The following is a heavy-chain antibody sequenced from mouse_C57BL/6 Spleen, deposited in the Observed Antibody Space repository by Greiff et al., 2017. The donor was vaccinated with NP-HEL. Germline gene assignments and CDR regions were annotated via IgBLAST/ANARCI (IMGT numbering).Heavy chain of an antibody. V-gene: IGHV1-82*01. D-gene: IGHD1-1*01. CDR3: AREWWVGHGSSYSDY. CDR2: IYPGDGDT. Sequence: QVQLQQSGPELVKPGASVKISCKASGYAFSSSWMNWVKQRPGKGLEWIGRIYPGDGDTNYNGKFKGKATLTADKSSSTAYMQLSSLTSEDSAVYFGAREWWVGHGSSYSDYWGQGTTLTVSS. CDR1: GYAFSSSW. J-gene: IGHJ2*01.